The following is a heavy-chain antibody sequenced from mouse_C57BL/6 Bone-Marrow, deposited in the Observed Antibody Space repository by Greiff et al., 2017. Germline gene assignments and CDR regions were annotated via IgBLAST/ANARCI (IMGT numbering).Heavy chain of an antibody. CDR3: ASDGYHIWYFDV. V-gene: IGHV1-55*01. CDR1: GYTFTSYW. J-gene: IGHJ1*03. D-gene: IGHD2-3*01. CDR2: IYPGSGST. Sequence: VQLQQPGAELVKPGASVKMSCKASGYTFTSYWITWVKQRPGQGLAWIGDIYPGSGSTNYNEKFTSKATLTVDTSSSTAYMQLSSLTSEDSAVYYCASDGYHIWYFDVWGTGTTVTVSS.